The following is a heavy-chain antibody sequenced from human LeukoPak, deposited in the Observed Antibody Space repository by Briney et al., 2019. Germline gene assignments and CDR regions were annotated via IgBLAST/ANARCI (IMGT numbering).Heavy chain of an antibody. CDR3: ARVAGYYDSSGYPYYFDY. J-gene: IGHJ4*02. Sequence: GGSLRLSCAASEFTFSSYSMNWVRQAPGKGLEWVSSISSSSSYIYYADSVKGRFTISRDNAKNSLYLQMNSLRAEDTAVYYCARVAGYYDSSGYPYYFDYWGQGTLVTVSS. D-gene: IGHD3-22*01. CDR2: ISSSSSYI. V-gene: IGHV3-21*01. CDR1: EFTFSSYS.